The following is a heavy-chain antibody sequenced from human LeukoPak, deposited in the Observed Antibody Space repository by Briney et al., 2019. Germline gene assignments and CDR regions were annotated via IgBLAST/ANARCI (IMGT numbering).Heavy chain of an antibody. CDR3: ARTWSDAFDI. CDR1: GYTFTDYY. CDR2: INPTGGGT. D-gene: IGHD2-8*01. V-gene: IGHV1-46*01. Sequence: GASVKVSCKASGYTFTDYYIHWVRQAPGQGLEWMGLINPTGGGTTYAQKFQGRVTVTRDTSTSTVYMELSSLRSEDTAVYYCARTWSDAFDIWGQGTMVTVSS. J-gene: IGHJ3*02.